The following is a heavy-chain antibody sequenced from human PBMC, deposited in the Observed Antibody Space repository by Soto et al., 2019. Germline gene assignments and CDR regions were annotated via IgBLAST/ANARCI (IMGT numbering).Heavy chain of an antibody. V-gene: IGHV1-18*04. CDR1: GYTFTSYG. D-gene: IGHD1-26*01. CDR3: GGEGERKGGLGGGGDYYYYYGMDV. CDR2: ISAYNGNT. Sequence: QVQLVQSGAEVKKPGASVKVSCKASGYTFTSYGISWVRQAPGQGLEWMGWISAYNGNTNYAQKLQGRVTMTTDTARSTACRGVRGLGCGGGGGYYLGGEGERKGGLGGGGDYYYYYGMDVWGQGTTVTVSS. J-gene: IGHJ6*02.